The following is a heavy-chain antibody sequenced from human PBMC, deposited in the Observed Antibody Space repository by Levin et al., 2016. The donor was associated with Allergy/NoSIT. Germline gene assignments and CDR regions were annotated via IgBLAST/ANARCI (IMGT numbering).Heavy chain of an antibody. D-gene: IGHD5-18*01. V-gene: IGHV3-66*01. Sequence: WIRQPPGKGLEWVSVIYSGGSTYYADSVKGRFTISRDNSKNTLYLQMNSLRAEDTAVYYCARYGYSYGFADYWGQGTLVTVSS. CDR2: IYSGGST. CDR3: ARYGYSYGFADY. J-gene: IGHJ4*02.